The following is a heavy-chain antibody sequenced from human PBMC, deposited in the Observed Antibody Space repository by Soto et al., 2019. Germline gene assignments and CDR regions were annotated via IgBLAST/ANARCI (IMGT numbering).Heavy chain of an antibody. V-gene: IGHV4-34*01. CDR3: ASALIEAAGPRYLDL. CDR1: GGSFSAYY. Sequence: QVQLQQWGAGLLKPSETLSLTCAVYGGSFSAYYWSWIRQPPGKGLEWIGEIHHSGSTSYNPPLMSRVTICLDTSNNQYSQHLSAVTAADTAVYYCASALIEAAGPRYLDLWGRGNLVNGTS. J-gene: IGHJ2*01. CDR2: IHHSGST. D-gene: IGHD6-13*01.